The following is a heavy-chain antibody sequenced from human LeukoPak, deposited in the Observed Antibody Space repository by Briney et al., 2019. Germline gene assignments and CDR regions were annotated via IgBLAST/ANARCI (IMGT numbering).Heavy chain of an antibody. V-gene: IGHV1-18*01. CDR2: ISPYNGNT. CDR1: GYTFTSYG. D-gene: IGHD4-17*01. J-gene: IGHJ5*02. CDR3: ARDQRGYGDSSGASKWIDP. Sequence: GASVKVSCKASGYTFTSYGINWVRQAPGQGLEWMGWISPYNGNTKYAEKIQRRVTITTDTSTSTAYMELRRLSSDDTAVYYCARDQRGYGDSSGASKWIDPWGQGTLVTVSS.